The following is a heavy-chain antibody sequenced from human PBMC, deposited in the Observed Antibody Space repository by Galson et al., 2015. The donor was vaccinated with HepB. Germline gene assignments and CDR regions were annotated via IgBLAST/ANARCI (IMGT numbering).Heavy chain of an antibody. CDR1: GFTFSSYG. Sequence: SLRLSCAASGFTFSSYGMHWVRQAPGKGLEWVAVIWYDGSNKYYADSVKGRFTISRDNSKNTLYLQMNSLRAEDTAVYYCARYSSSWHDFDYWGQGTLVTVSS. V-gene: IGHV3-33*01. CDR3: ARYSSSWHDFDY. CDR2: IWYDGSNK. D-gene: IGHD6-13*01. J-gene: IGHJ4*02.